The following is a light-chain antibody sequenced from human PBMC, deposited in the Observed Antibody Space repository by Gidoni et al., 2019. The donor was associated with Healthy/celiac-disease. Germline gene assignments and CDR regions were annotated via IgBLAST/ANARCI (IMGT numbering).Light chain of an antibody. CDR2: EDS. CDR3: QVWDSSSDV. Sequence: SYVLTQPPSVSVAPGKTARITCGGNNIGSKSVHWYQQKPGQAHVLVVYEDSDRPSGSPGRFSGSNSGNTATLTISRVEAGDDADYYCQVWDSSSDVFGGGPKLPVL. J-gene: IGLJ2*01. V-gene: IGLV3-21*03. CDR1: NIGSKS.